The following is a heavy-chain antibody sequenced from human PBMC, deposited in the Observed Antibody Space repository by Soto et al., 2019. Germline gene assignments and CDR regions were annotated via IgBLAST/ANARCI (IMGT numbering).Heavy chain of an antibody. J-gene: IGHJ5*02. CDR3: ARGYCTATICDPWFDP. D-gene: IGHD2-8*02. CDR1: GYAFISYW. V-gene: IGHV5-51*01. Sequence: LKISCQGSGYAFISYWIAWVRQMTGKGLEWMGIIYPGDSDTRYSPSFQGQVTISVDKSITTAYLQWSSLKASDTAMYYCARGYCTATICDPWFDPWGQGTLVTVSS. CDR2: IYPGDSDT.